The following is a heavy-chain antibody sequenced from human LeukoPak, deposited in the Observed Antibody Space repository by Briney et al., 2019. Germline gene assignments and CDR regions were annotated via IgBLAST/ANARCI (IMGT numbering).Heavy chain of an antibody. J-gene: IGHJ4*02. CDR1: GFTFSSYA. V-gene: IGHV3-23*01. CDR3: VRDPLDRSGNDQGAF. D-gene: IGHD3-22*01. Sequence: GGSLRLSCAASGFTFSSYAMSWVRQAPGWGLEWVAAIIHTGVATYYADSVKGRFTLSRDNSENMVHLQMNSLRVDDTAVYFCVRDPLDRSGNDQGAFWGQGALVTVSS. CDR2: IIHTGVAT.